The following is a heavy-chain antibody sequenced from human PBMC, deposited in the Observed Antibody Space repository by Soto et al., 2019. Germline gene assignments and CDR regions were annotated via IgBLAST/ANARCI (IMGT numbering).Heavy chain of an antibody. CDR3: AVGYCGGASCSREYFQH. Sequence: PSETLSLTCAVSGYSMSSGYYCCCIRQPPGTGLEWIGTIYHSGSIFYNPSLKSRVTISVDTSKNQFSLKLRSVTAADTAVYYCAVGYCGGASCSREYFQHWGQGTLVTVSS. CDR1: GYSMSSGYY. D-gene: IGHD2-15*01. CDR2: IYHSGSI. V-gene: IGHV4-38-2*01. J-gene: IGHJ1*01.